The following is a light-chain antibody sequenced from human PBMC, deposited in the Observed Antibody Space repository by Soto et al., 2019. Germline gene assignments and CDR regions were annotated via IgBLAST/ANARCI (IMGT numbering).Light chain of an antibody. Sequence: EILLTQYPGTLSLPPGERATLSCRDSQSVSSTSLGWYQQKPGQAPRLLIYGASSRATGIPDRFSGSGSGTDFSLTISRLEPEDFAVYYCQQYGTSPWTFGQGTKVDIK. J-gene: IGKJ1*01. CDR3: QQYGTSPWT. V-gene: IGKV3-20*01. CDR1: QSVSSTS. CDR2: GAS.